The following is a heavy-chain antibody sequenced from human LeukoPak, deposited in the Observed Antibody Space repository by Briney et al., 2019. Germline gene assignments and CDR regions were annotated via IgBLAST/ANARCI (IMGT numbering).Heavy chain of an antibody. D-gene: IGHD4-17*01. CDR3: ARERVNGALYFDY. J-gene: IGHJ4*02. V-gene: IGHV3-33*08. CDR2: VWYDASNE. Sequence: GGSLRLSCAASGFTFSTYGMHWVREAPGKGREWVAVVWYDASNEFYADSAKGRFTISRDTSKNTLYLQMNSLRAENTAVYYWARERVNGALYFDYWGQGTLVTVSS. CDR1: GFTFSTYG.